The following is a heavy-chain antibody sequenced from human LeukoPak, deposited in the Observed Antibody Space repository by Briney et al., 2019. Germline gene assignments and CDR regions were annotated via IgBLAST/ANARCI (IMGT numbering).Heavy chain of an antibody. V-gene: IGHV1-69*13. CDR3: ARPRDGYNGYYLDY. CDR2: IIPIFGTA. J-gene: IGHJ4*02. D-gene: IGHD5-24*01. Sequence: SVKVSCKASGGTFSSYAISWVRQAPGQGLEWMGGIIPIFGTANYAQKFQGRVTITADESTSTAYMELSSLRSEDTAVYYCARPRDGYNGYYLDYWGQGTPVTVSS. CDR1: GGTFSSYA.